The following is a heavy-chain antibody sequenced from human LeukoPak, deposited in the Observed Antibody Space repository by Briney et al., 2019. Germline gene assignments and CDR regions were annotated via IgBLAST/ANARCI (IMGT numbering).Heavy chain of an antibody. D-gene: IGHD5-24*01. CDR1: GFTFDDYA. CDR3: AKGGVEMATISDFDY. Sequence: GRSLRLSCAASGFTFDDYAMHWVRQAPGKGLEWVSGISWNSGSIGYADSVKGRFTISRDNAKNSLYLQMNSLRAEGTALYYCAKGGVEMATISDFDYWGQGTLVTVSS. J-gene: IGHJ4*02. V-gene: IGHV3-9*01. CDR2: ISWNSGSI.